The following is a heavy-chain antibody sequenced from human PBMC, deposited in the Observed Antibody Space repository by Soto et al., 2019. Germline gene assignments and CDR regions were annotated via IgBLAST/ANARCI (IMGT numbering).Heavy chain of an antibody. Sequence: QVQPVLSGAEVKKPGSSVKVSCKASGGTFSSYALSWVRQAPGQGLEWMGGIIPIFGSANYAQKFQGRVTITADESTRTAYMELSSLRYEDTAVYYCERGGATGPPRKDRRIYYYYGMDVWGQGTTVTVSS. D-gene: IGHD5-12*01. CDR3: ERGGATGPPRKDRRIYYYYGMDV. J-gene: IGHJ6*02. CDR2: IIPIFGSA. V-gene: IGHV1-69*12. CDR1: GGTFSSYA.